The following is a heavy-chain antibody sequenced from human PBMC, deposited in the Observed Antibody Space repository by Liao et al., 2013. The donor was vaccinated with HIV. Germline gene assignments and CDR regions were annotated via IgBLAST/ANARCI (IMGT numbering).Heavy chain of an antibody. V-gene: IGHV4-34*01. Sequence: QVQLQQWGAGLLKPSETLSLTCAVYGGSFSGYYWSWIRQPPGKGLEWIGEINHSGSTNYNPSLKSRVTISVDTSKNQFSLKLSSVTAADTAVYYCARGPHTFPYSGSYYFDYWGQGTLVTVSS. D-gene: IGHD1-26*01. J-gene: IGHJ4*02. CDR1: GGSFSGYY. CDR3: ARGPHTFPYSGSYYFDY. CDR2: INHSGST.